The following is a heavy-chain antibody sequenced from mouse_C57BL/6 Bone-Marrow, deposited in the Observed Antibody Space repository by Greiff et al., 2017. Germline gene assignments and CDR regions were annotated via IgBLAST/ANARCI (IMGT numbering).Heavy chain of an antibody. CDR3: TRPTTVVADAMDY. D-gene: IGHD1-1*01. V-gene: IGHV6-6*01. Sequence: EVKVEESGGGLVQPGGSMKLSCAASGFTFSDAWMDWVRQSPEKGLEWVAEIRNKANNHATYYAESVKGRFTISRDDSKSSVYLQMNSLRAEDTGIYYCTRPTTVVADAMDYWGQGTSVTVSS. J-gene: IGHJ4*01. CDR1: GFTFSDAW. CDR2: IRNKANNHAT.